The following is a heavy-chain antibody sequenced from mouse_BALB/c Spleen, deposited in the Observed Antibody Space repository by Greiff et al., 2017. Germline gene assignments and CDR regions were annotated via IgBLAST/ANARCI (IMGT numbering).Heavy chain of an antibody. CDR3: AKYTGVEGGYAMDC. J-gene: IGHJ4*01. V-gene: IGHV1-69*02. Sequence: QVQLKQPGAELVKPAPSVKLSCKASGYTFTSYWMHWVKQSPGQGLEWIGEIDPSDSYTNYNQKFKGKATLTVAKSSSTAYMQRSSLTSEDSAVYYCAKYTGVEGGYAMDCWGRGTAVAVSS. D-gene: IGHD1-1*01. CDR2: IDPSDSYT. CDR1: GYTFTSYW.